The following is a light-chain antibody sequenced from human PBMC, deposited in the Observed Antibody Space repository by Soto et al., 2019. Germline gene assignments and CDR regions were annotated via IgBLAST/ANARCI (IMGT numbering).Light chain of an antibody. CDR1: QGVSTW. J-gene: IGKJ2*01. Sequence: DIQMTQSPSTLSASVGDTVTITCRASQGVSTWLAWYQQKPGKVPKILVYKASTLESGVPSRFSGSGYGTEFTLTISILQPDDFATYYCQDYSSYSMYTFGQGTRLEIK. CDR2: KAS. CDR3: QDYSSYSMYT. V-gene: IGKV1-5*03.